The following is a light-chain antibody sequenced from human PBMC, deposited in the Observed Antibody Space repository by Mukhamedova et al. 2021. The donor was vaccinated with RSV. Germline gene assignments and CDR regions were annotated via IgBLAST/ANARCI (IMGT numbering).Light chain of an antibody. CDR1: QSLSRNA. J-gene: IGKJ2*01. CDR2: SAS. CDR3: QYYDESPYT. Sequence: GERATLSCRASQSLSRNALAWYRQKPGQAPRLLIYSASRRATGIPDRFSASGSGTDFTLTISRLEPEYFAVYYCQYYDESPYTFG. V-gene: IGKV3-20*01.